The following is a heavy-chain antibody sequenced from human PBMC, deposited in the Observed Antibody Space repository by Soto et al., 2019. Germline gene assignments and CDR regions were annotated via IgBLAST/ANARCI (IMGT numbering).Heavy chain of an antibody. CDR3: AKDLSVTGTGYYFDY. CDR2: ISGSGGST. J-gene: IGHJ4*02. CDR1: GFTFSSYA. D-gene: IGHD1-1*01. V-gene: IGHV3-23*01. Sequence: GGFLRLSCAASGFTFSSYAMSWVRQAPGKGLEWVSAISGSGGSTYYADSVKGRFTISRDNSKNTLYLQMNSLRAEDTAVYYCAKDLSVTGTGYYFDYWGQGTLVTVSS.